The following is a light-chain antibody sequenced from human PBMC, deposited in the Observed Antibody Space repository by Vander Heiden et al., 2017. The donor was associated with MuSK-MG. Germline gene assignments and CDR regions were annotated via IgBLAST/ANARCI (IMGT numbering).Light chain of an antibody. V-gene: IGKV1-5*03. CDR2: ETS. Sequence: DIHLTQSPSIVSASVGDRVIITCRASQSIRGWLAWYQQKPGRPPRLLIYETSTLESGVPSRFSGSGSETDFTLTIDSLQPDDFATYYCQHVNYYFGSFGQGTKVDIK. CDR3: QHVNYYFGS. CDR1: QSIRGW. J-gene: IGKJ1*01.